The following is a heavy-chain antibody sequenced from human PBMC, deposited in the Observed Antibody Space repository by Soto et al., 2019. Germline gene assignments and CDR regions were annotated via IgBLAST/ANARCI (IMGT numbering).Heavy chain of an antibody. V-gene: IGHV3-53*04. J-gene: IGHJ6*03. D-gene: IGHD5-18*01. CDR3: ARASYSYGYYYMDV. CDR2: IYSGGST. Sequence: GGSLRLGCAASGVTVRSQAMTGVRQAPGKGLEWVSVIYSGGSTYYADSVKGRFTISRHNSKNTLYLQMNSLRAEDTAVYYCARASYSYGYYYMDVWGKGTTVTVSS. CDR1: GVTVRSQA.